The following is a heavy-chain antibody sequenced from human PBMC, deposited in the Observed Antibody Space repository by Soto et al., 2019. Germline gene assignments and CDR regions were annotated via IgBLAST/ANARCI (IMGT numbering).Heavy chain of an antibody. Sequence: QVQLVQSGAEVKKPGSSVKVSCKASGGTFNTYTISWVRQVPGQGLAWMGGIMPLYAKPTYAHPFLGRLTIAADEHTSTVYLELSSLRSEDTALYYCASLNNWSSGDGRIDVWGRGTAVSVSS. V-gene: IGHV1-69*01. CDR2: IMPLYAKP. CDR3: ASLNNWSSGDGRIDV. D-gene: IGHD1-26*01. CDR1: GGTFNTYT. J-gene: IGHJ6*02.